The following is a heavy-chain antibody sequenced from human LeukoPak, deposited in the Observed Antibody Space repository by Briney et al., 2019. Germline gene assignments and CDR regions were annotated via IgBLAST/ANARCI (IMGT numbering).Heavy chain of an antibody. Sequence: GASVKVSCKASGGTFSSYAISWVRQAPGQGLEWMGRIIPIPGIANYAQKFQGRVTITADKSTSTAYMELSSLRSEDTAVYYCARPHYYDSSGYSFYFDYWGQGTLVTVSS. J-gene: IGHJ4*02. CDR2: IIPIPGIA. CDR1: GGTFSSYA. CDR3: ARPHYYDSSGYSFYFDY. D-gene: IGHD3-22*01. V-gene: IGHV1-69*04.